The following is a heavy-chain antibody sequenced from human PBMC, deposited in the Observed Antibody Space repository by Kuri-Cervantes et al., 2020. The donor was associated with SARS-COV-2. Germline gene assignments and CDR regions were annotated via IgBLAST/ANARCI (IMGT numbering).Heavy chain of an antibody. J-gene: IGHJ5*02. D-gene: IGHD6-19*01. CDR2: IYYSGST. CDR1: GGSISSYY. V-gene: IGHV4-59*12. Sequence: SETLSLTCTVSGGSISSYYWSWIRQPPGKGLEWIGYIYYSGSTNYNPSLKSRVTISVDTSKSQFSLNLTSVTAADTAVYYCARDGAGVAVAGTSNWFDPWGQGTLVTVSS. CDR3: ARDGAGVAVAGTSNWFDP.